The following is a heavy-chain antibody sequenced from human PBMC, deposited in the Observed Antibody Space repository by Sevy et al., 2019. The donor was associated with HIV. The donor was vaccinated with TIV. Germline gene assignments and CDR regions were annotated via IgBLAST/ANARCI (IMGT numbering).Heavy chain of an antibody. J-gene: IGHJ4*02. CDR2: IILILGAP. CDR1: GGTLSNYA. CDR3: ARSNFYSDPSGRHPMEISSIDY. V-gene: IGHV1-69*05. Sequence: SVKVSCKASGGTLSNYAVTWVRQAPGQGLEWMGEIILILGAPNLAQKFRDRVTITTDESASTVYMELNSLRYEDTAIYYCARSNFYSDPSGRHPMEISSIDYWGQGTRVTVSS. D-gene: IGHD3-22*01.